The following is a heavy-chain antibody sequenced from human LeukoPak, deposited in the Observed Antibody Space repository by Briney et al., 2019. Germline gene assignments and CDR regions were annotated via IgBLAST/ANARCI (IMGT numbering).Heavy chain of an antibody. CDR1: GFAFSSYG. D-gene: IGHD5-18*01. CDR3: ARDRPYTYGTRIYYYYGMDV. J-gene: IGHJ6*02. V-gene: IGHV3-30*03. CDR2: ISYDGSNK. Sequence: PGGSLRLSCAASGFAFSSYGMHWVRQAPGKGLEWVAVISYDGSNKYYADSVKGRFTISRDNSKNTLYLQMNSLRAEDSAVYYCARDRPYTYGTRIYYYYGMDVWGQGTTVTVSS.